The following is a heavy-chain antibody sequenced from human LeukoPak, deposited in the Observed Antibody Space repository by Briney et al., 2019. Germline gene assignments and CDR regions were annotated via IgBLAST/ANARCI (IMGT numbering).Heavy chain of an antibody. Sequence: SETLSLTCTVSGGSISYYYWSWIRQPPGKGLEWIGYIYSSGTTEYNPSLSSRVTMSVDTSKNQFSMILLSVTAADTAVYYCARDLLGRGGSFDSWGQGALVTVSS. D-gene: IGHD3-10*01. V-gene: IGHV4-59*01. J-gene: IGHJ4*02. CDR1: GGSISYYY. CDR2: IYSSGTT. CDR3: ARDLLGRGGSFDS.